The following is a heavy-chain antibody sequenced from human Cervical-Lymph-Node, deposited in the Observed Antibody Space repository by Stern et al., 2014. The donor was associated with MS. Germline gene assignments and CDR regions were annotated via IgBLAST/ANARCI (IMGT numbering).Heavy chain of an antibody. CDR2: INPNSGEA. J-gene: IGHJ4*02. V-gene: IGHV1-2*06. CDR1: GYTFTDYY. D-gene: IGHD2/OR15-2a*01. Sequence: QVQLVQSGAEVKKPGASVKVSCKAYGYTFTDYYMNWVRQAPGQGLEWMGHINPNSGEADYAQKFQGRVTMTRDTSSSTAYMDLSRLKSDDTSVFYCAVIAGLDPFDHWGRGTLVTVSS. CDR3: AVIAGLDPFDH.